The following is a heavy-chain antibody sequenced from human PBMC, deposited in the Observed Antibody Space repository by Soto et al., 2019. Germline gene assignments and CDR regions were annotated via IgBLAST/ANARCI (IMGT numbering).Heavy chain of an antibody. CDR3: ASGTNGAFFVY. CDR2: ISSRSSTI. D-gene: IGHD2-8*01. Sequence: QVQLVESGGGLGKPGGSLRLSCAASGFTFSDYYMSWIRQAPGKGLEWVSYISSRSSTIFYADSVKGRFTISRDNVKNSLSLQMYSLRAEDTAVYYGASGTNGAFFVYWGQGILVTVSS. CDR1: GFTFSDYY. J-gene: IGHJ4*02. V-gene: IGHV3-11*01.